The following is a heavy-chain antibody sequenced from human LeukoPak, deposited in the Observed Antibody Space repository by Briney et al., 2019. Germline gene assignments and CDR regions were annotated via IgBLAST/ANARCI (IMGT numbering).Heavy chain of an antibody. V-gene: IGHV1-69*05. CDR1: GGTFSSYA. Sequence: VASVKVSCKASGGTFSSYAISWVRQAPGQGLEWMGGIIPIFGTANYAQKFQGRVTMTRDTSISTAYMELSRLRSDDTAVYYCARGGSSWYDAFDIWGQGTMVTVSS. CDR3: ARGGSSWYDAFDI. CDR2: IIPIFGTA. D-gene: IGHD6-13*01. J-gene: IGHJ3*02.